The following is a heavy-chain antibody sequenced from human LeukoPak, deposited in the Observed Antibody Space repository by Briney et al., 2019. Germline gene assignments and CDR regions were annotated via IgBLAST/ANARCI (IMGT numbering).Heavy chain of an antibody. V-gene: IGHV4-59*01. D-gene: IGHD1-14*01. CDR2: IYYSGST. CDR3: ARGGGDGIKPFDP. J-gene: IGHJ5*02. Sequence: SETLSLTCTVSGGSISSYYWSWIRQPPGKGLEWIGYIYYSGSTNYNPSLKSRVTISVDTSKNQFSLKLSSVTAADTAVYYCARGGGDGIKPFDPWGQGTLVTVSS. CDR1: GGSISSYY.